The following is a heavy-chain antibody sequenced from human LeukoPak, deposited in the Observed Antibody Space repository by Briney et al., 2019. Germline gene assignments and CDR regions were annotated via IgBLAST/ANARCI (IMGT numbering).Heavy chain of an antibody. D-gene: IGHD4-23*01. Sequence: KSSETLSLTCAVSGGSVSSGSYYWSWIRQPPGKGLEWIVYIYYSGSTNYNPSLKSRVTISVDTSKNQFSLKLSSVTAADTAVYYCARLWVAPTPTTVVTRLYVGMDVWGQGTTVTVSS. CDR3: ARLWVAPTPTTVVTRLYVGMDV. CDR1: GGSVSSGSYY. V-gene: IGHV4-61*01. J-gene: IGHJ6*02. CDR2: IYYSGST.